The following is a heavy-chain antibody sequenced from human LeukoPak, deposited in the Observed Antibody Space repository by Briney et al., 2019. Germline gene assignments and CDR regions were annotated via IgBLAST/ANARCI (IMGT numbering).Heavy chain of an antibody. V-gene: IGHV1-8*02. D-gene: IGHD2-2*01. Sequence: ASVKVSCKASGYTFTSYYMHWVRQATGQGLEWMGWMNPNSGNTGYAQKFQGRVTMTRNTSISTAYMELSSLRSEDTAVYYCARDRGYQLLFVGSVDNWYFDLWGRGTLVTVSS. CDR2: MNPNSGNT. CDR1: GYTFTSYY. J-gene: IGHJ2*01. CDR3: ARDRGYQLLFVGSVDNWYFDL.